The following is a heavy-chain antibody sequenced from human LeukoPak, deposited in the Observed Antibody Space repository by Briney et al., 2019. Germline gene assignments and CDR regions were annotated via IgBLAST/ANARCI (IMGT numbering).Heavy chain of an antibody. J-gene: IGHJ4*02. CDR2: IISDGSRT. CDR1: GFTFSSNW. Sequence: PGGSLRLSCAASGFTFSSNWMRWGRQAPGEGLVWVSRIISDGSRTNYADSVKGRFTISRDNAKNTLYLQMNSLQDEDTAVYYCARAGTGNTYGRFDVWGQGTLVTVSS. V-gene: IGHV3-74*01. CDR3: ARAGTGNTYGRFDV. D-gene: IGHD5-18*01.